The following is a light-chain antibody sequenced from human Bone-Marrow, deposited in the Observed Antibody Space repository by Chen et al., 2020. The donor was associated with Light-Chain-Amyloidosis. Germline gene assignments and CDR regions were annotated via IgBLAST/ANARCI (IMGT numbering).Light chain of an antibody. Sequence: QSALTQPASVSGSPGQSTTISCTGTSSDVGGDNHVSWYQKHPDKAPKLMIYEVTNRPSWVPDRFSGSKSANTATLTISGLQTEDEADYFCSSYTITNTLVFGSGTRVTVL. CDR2: EVT. J-gene: IGLJ1*01. CDR1: SSDVGGDNH. V-gene: IGLV2-14*01. CDR3: SSYTITNTLV.